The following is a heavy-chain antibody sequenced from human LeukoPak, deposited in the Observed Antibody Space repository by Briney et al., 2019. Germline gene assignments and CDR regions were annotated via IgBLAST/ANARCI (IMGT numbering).Heavy chain of an antibody. CDR1: GYTFTGYY. CDR3: ARGRMVRGAIILLEFDY. CDR2: INPNSGGT. Sequence: ASVKVSCKASGYTFTGYYMHWVRQAPGQGLEWMGWINPNSGGTNYAQKFQGRVTMTRDTSISTAYMELSRLRSDDTAVYYCARGRMVRGAIILLEFDYWGQGTLVTVSS. V-gene: IGHV1-2*02. D-gene: IGHD3-10*01. J-gene: IGHJ4*02.